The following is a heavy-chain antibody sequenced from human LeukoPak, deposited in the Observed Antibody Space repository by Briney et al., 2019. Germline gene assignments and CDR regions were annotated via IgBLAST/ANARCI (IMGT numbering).Heavy chain of an antibody. CDR2: INHGGST. CDR3: ARYLDYGGNSRVFQH. Sequence: SETLSLTCAVYGGSLSAYYWIGIRQPPGKGLEWIGEINHGGSTNYNPSLKSRVTISIDTSKNQFSLKLSSVTAADTAVYYCARYLDYGGNSRVFQHWGQGTLVTVSS. V-gene: IGHV4-34*01. J-gene: IGHJ1*01. CDR1: GGSLSAYY. D-gene: IGHD4-23*01.